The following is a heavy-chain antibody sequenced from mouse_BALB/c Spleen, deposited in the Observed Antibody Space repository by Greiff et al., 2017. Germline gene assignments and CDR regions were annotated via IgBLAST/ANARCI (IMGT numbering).Heavy chain of an antibody. CDR2: ISSGSSTI. CDR1: GFTFSSFG. CDR3: ARSDHYYAMDY. Sequence: EVPLVESGGGLVQPGGSRKLSCAASGFTFSSFGMHWVRQAPEKGLEWVAYISSGSSTIYYADTVKGRFTISRDNPKNTLFLQMTSLRSEDTAMYYCARSDHYYAMDYWGQGTSVTVSS. V-gene: IGHV5-17*02. J-gene: IGHJ4*01.